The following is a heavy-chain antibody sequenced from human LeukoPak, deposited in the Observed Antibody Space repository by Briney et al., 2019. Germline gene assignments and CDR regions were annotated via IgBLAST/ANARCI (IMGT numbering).Heavy chain of an antibody. Sequence: SETLSLTCTVSGGSIGSNYWTWIRQPPGKGLEYIGYIYYTGGTNYNPSLKSRVTISVDTSKNQFSLKLTSVTAADTAVGFCAKYGNSGWVIDNWGQGTLVTVSS. CDR2: IYYTGGT. CDR3: AKYGNSGWVIDN. V-gene: IGHV4-59*08. J-gene: IGHJ4*02. CDR1: GGSIGSNY. D-gene: IGHD6-19*01.